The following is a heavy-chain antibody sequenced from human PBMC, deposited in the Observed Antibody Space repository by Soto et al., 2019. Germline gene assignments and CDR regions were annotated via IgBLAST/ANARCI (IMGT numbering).Heavy chain of an antibody. Sequence: PGGSLRLSCAASGFTFSSYWVTWVRQAPGKGLEWVGNIKQDGSEKYYVDSVKGRFTISRDNAKNSLYLQMNSLRAEDTAVYYCARDDALTTVYGAFDIWGQGTMVTVSS. J-gene: IGHJ3*02. V-gene: IGHV3-7*01. CDR1: GFTFSSYW. CDR2: IKQDGSEK. D-gene: IGHD4-17*01. CDR3: ARDDALTTVYGAFDI.